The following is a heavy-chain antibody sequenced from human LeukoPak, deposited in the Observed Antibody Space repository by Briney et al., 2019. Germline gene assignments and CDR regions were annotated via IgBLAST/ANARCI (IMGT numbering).Heavy chain of an antibody. D-gene: IGHD2-15*01. CDR2: INHSGST. CDR1: GGSFSGYY. CDR3: ARRSSRPVVAATGALGGWFDP. J-gene: IGHJ5*02. Sequence: RSETLSLTCAVYGGSFSGYYWSWIRQPPGKGREWIGEINHSGSTNYNPSLKSRVHVSVDTSRNQFSLKLSSVTAADTAVYYCARRSSRPVVAATGALGGWFDPWGQGTLVTVSS. V-gene: IGHV4-34*01.